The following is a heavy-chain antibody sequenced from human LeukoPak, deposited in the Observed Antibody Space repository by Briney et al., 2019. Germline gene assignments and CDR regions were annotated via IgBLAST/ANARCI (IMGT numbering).Heavy chain of an antibody. Sequence: GGSLRLSCEGSAFIFSGHWMNWVRQTPGKGLEWVSAISGSGGSTYYADSVKGRFTISRDNSKNTLYLQMNSLRAEDTAVYYCAKVDSYYYDSRGGMDVWGQGTTVTVSS. CDR3: AKVDSYYYDSRGGMDV. V-gene: IGHV3-23*01. CDR1: AFIFSGHW. J-gene: IGHJ6*02. CDR2: ISGSGGST. D-gene: IGHD3-22*01.